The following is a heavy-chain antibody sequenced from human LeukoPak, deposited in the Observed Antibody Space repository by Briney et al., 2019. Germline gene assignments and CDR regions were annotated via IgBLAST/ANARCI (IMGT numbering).Heavy chain of an antibody. V-gene: IGHV4-61*01. D-gene: IGHD3-22*01. CDR3: ARVPPYYYDSSGYYTGTHFDY. CDR2: IYYSGNT. J-gene: IGHJ4*02. CDR1: GGSVSSGSYY. Sequence: TSETLSLTCTVSGGSVSSGSYYWSWIRQPPGKGLEWIGYIYYSGNTNYDPSLKSRVTISVDTSKNQFSLKLSSVTAADTAVYYCARVPPYYYDSSGYYTGTHFDYWGQGTLVTVSS.